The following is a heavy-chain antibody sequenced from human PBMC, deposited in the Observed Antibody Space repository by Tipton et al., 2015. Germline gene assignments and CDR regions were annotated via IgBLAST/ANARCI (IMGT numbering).Heavy chain of an antibody. CDR1: GYSFTTYW. Sequence: VQLVQSGAEVKKPGESLKISCEASGYSFTTYWIGWVRQMPGKGLEWMGIIYPGDSDARYSPSFQGQVTFSADKSISTAYLQWSSLKASDTAMYYCARDVVVTATITSDYWGQGTLVTVSS. CDR3: ARDVVVTATITSDY. D-gene: IGHD2-21*02. CDR2: IYPGDSDA. V-gene: IGHV5-51*01. J-gene: IGHJ4*02.